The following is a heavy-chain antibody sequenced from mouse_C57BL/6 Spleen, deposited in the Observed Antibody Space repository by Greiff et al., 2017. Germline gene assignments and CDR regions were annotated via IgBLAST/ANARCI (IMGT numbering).Heavy chain of an antibody. CDR2: ISYDGSN. J-gene: IGHJ3*01. D-gene: IGHD2-3*01. V-gene: IGHV3-6*01. Sequence: EVKVEESGPGLVKPSQSLSLTCSVTGYSITSGYYWNWIRQFPGNKLEWMGYISYDGSNNYNPSLKNRISITRDTSKNQFFLKLNSVTTEDTATYYCARGEDGYQFAYWGQGTLVTVSA. CDR1: GYSITSGYY. CDR3: ARGEDGYQFAY.